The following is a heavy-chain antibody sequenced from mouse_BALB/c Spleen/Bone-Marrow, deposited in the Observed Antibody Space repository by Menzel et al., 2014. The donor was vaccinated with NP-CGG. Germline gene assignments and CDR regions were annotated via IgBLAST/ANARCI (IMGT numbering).Heavy chain of an antibody. CDR1: GFTFSSYG. CDR2: INSNGGST. V-gene: IGHV5-6-3*01. J-gene: IGHJ2*01. D-gene: IGHD2-1*01. CDR3: ARGNYGNYVDYFDH. Sequence: EVKVVESGGGLVQPGGSLKLSCAASGFTFSSYGMSWVRQTPDKRLELVASINSNGGSTYYPDSVKGRFTISRDNAKNTLSLQMSSLKSEDTAMYYCARGNYGNYVDYFDHWDQGTTLTVSS.